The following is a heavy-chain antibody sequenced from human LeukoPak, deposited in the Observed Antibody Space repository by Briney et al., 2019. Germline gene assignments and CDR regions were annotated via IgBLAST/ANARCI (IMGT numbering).Heavy chain of an antibody. V-gene: IGHV1-2*02. Sequence: ASVKVSCKASGYTFTSYDINWVRQATGQGLEWMGWMNPNSGGTNYAQKFQGRVTMTRDTSISTAYMELSGLRSDDTAVYYCARRYSDSSEGFDFWGQGTLVTVSS. J-gene: IGHJ4*02. CDR2: MNPNSGGT. CDR3: ARRYSDSSEGFDF. D-gene: IGHD6-6*01. CDR1: GYTFTSYD.